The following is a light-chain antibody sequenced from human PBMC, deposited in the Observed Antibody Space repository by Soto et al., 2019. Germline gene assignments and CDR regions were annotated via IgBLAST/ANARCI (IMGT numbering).Light chain of an antibody. J-gene: IGKJ2*01. CDR1: QSVSNF. V-gene: IGKV3-11*01. CDR2: DSS. Sequence: EIVLTQSPATLSLSPGDRATLSCRASQSVSNFLAWYQHKPGQTPRLLIYDSSNRATGIPARFSGSGSGTDFTLTISSLEPEDFAVYYCQQRSNWPPVYTFGQGTKLEMK. CDR3: QQRSNWPPVYT.